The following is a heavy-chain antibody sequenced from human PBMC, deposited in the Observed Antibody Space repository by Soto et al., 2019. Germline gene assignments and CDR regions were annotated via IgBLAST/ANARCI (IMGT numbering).Heavy chain of an antibody. CDR1: GYSISNGYY. Sequence: KPSETLSLTCTVSGYSISNGYYWGWIRQSPEKGLEWIGTIYHSGTTYYNPSLKRRIIMSIDTSKNQFFLNLKSVTAADTAVYYRVRDSYSYGSGVGKWGQGTLVTVSS. D-gene: IGHD3-10*01. J-gene: IGHJ4*02. CDR2: IYHSGTT. CDR3: VRDSYSYGSGVGK. V-gene: IGHV4-38-2*02.